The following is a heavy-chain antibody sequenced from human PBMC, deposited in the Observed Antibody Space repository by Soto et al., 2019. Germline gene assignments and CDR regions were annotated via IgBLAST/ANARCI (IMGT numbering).Heavy chain of an antibody. V-gene: IGHV3-23*01. CDR3: AKATATGGGAFDI. CDR2: ILVDGRT. Sequence: EVQMFESGGGLAQPGGSLRLSCAASGCICSSYDMSWVRQAPGKGLEWVSTILVDGRTFYVDSVKGRFTISRDSSKNTVYLQMNSLTAGDTALYYCAKATATGGGAFDICGQGTMVTVSS. J-gene: IGHJ3*02. CDR1: GCICSSYD. D-gene: IGHD2-8*02.